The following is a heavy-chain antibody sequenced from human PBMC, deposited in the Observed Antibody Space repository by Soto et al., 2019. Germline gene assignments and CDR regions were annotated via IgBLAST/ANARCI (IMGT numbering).Heavy chain of an antibody. J-gene: IGHJ6*03. CDR3: ARAPTRGHRLYYYYYYMDV. D-gene: IGHD4-17*01. V-gene: IGHV3-13*01. CDR1: GFTFSSYD. CDR2: IGTAGDT. Sequence: EVQLVESGGGLVQPGGSLRLSCAASGFTFSSYDMHWVRQATGKGLEWVSAIGTAGDTYYPGSVKGRFTISRENAKNSLYLQMNSLRAGDTAVYYCARAPTRGHRLYYYYYYMDVWGKGTTVTVSS.